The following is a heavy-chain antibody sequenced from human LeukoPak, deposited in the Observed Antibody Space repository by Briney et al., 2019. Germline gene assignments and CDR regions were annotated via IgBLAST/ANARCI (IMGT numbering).Heavy chain of an antibody. CDR2: ISKSGDNT. CDR3: AGGPYYDSSGPIGASSAFDI. J-gene: IGHJ3*02. V-gene: IGHV3-48*02. Sequence: QPGGSLRLSCAASGFSFSTYAMTWVRQAPGEGLEWVSGISKSGDNTYYADSVKGRFTISRDNAKNSLYLQMNSLRDEDTAVYYCAGGPYYDSSGPIGASSAFDIWGQGTMVTVSS. D-gene: IGHD3-22*01. CDR1: GFSFSTYA.